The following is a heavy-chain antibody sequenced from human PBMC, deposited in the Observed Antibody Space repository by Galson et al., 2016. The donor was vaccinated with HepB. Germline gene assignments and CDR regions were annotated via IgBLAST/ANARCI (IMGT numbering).Heavy chain of an antibody. CDR2: IDSDGITT. J-gene: IGHJ5*01. Sequence: SLRLSCAASGFTFSSYWMYWVRPAPGKGLMWVSRIDSDGITTAYADSVKGRFTISRDNAKSTLYLQMNSLSAEDTAVYYCAKVATPNRNYENWFDSWGQGTLVTVSS. V-gene: IGHV3-74*01. CDR1: GFTFSSYW. CDR3: AKVATPNRNYENWFDS. D-gene: IGHD4-11*01.